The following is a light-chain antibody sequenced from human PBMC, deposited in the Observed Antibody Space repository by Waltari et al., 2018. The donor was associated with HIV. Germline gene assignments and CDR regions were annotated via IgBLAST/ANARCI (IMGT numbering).Light chain of an antibody. J-gene: IGLJ2*01. V-gene: IGLV3-19*01. CDR2: GKN. Sequence: SSELTQDPAVSVALGQTVKIACLGDSLRKYYASCYRVRPGQAPQLLVYGKNCRPSGVPDRFSASSSGNRAFLTITGARAEDEADYYCACWDRSGDYILFGGGTSLTGL. CDR3: ACWDRSGDYIL. CDR1: SLRKYY.